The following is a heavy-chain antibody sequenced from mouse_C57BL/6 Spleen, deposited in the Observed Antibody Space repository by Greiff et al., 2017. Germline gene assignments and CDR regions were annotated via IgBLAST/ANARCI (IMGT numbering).Heavy chain of an antibody. V-gene: IGHV5-4*01. CDR2: ISDGGSYT. D-gene: IGHD3-2*02. Sequence: EVQLVESGGGLVKPGGSLKLSCAASGFTFSSYAMSWVRQTPEKRLEWVATISDGGSYTFYPDNVKGRFTISRDNAKNNLYLQMSHLKPEDTARDYCARDPAPQTPQAPFAYWGQGTLVTVSA. CDR1: GFTFSSYA. CDR3: ARDPAPQTPQAPFAY. J-gene: IGHJ3*01.